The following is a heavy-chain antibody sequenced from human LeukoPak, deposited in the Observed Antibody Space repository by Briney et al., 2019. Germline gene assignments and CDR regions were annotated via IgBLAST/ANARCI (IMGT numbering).Heavy chain of an antibody. J-gene: IGHJ4*02. Sequence: GGSLRLSCAASGFTFSSYGMHWVRQAPGEGLEWVALIPYDGTNKYYADSVKGRFTISRDNSKNTLYLQMNSLRAEDTAVYYCAKDLTTTVTTAIDCWGQGTLVTVSS. CDR2: IPYDGTNK. V-gene: IGHV3-30*02. CDR1: GFTFSSYG. D-gene: IGHD4-17*01. CDR3: AKDLTTTVTTAIDC.